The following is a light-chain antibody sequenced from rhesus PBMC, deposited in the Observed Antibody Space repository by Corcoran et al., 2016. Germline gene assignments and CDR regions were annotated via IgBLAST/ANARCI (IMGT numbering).Light chain of an antibody. CDR1: ESVSVFGMNL. J-gene: IGKJ1*01. CDR3: LQSKNSPRP. CDR2: QGS. V-gene: IGKV7-13*01. Sequence: DIVLTQSPASLAVSPGQRATITCRASESVSVFGMNLIHWFQQKSGQPPKLLIYQGSNKDTGVPARFSGSGSGTDFTLTINPVEADDAADYYCLQSKNSPRPFGQGTKVEIK.